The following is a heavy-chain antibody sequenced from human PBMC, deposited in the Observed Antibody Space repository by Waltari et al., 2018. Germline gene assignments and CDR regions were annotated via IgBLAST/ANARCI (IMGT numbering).Heavy chain of an antibody. Sequence: QVQLVQSGAEVKKPGASVKVSCKASGYTFTSYAMHWVRQAPGQRLEWMGWINAGNGNTKYSQKFQGRVTITRDTSASTAYMELSSRRSEDTAVYYCARVSSSSWYYFDYWGQGTLVTVSS. CDR3: ARVSSSSWYYFDY. CDR1: GYTFTSYA. CDR2: INAGNGNT. D-gene: IGHD6-13*01. J-gene: IGHJ4*02. V-gene: IGHV1-3*01.